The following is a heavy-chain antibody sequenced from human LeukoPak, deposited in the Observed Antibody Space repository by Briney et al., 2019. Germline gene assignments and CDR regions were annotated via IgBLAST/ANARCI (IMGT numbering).Heavy chain of an antibody. CDR1: GGSISSNNW. V-gene: IGHV4-4*02. J-gene: IGHJ4*02. CDR3: ARDQIPFVRPAGIWSSSWSSPGGYFDY. CDR2: IYHSGNT. Sequence: KPSGTLTLTCAVSGGSISSNNWWSWVRQPPGKGLEWIGEIYHSGNTNYNPSLKNRVTISVDKSKNKSSLKLSSVTAADTAVYYCARDQIPFVRPAGIWSSSWSSPGGYFDYWGQGNLVTASS. D-gene: IGHD6-13*01.